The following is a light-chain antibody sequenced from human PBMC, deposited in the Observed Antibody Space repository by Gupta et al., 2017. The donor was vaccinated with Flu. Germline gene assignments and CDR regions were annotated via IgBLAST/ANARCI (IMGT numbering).Light chain of an antibody. Sequence: FMLTQPHSVSESPGKTVSISCARNSGSIGSHFVQWYHRRPGSSPITVIFENNRRPSGVPDRFSGSIDRSSNSSSLTISVLKTEDEGDYCCQSYDSDNRVVFGGGTKLTVL. CDR1: SGSIGSHF. CDR2: ENN. J-gene: IGLJ2*01. CDR3: QSYDSDNRVV. V-gene: IGLV6-57*01.